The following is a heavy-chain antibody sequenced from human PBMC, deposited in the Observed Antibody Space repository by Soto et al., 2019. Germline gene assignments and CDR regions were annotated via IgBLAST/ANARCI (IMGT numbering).Heavy chain of an antibody. CDR1: GFTFSSSG. CDR3: AKATSLALMVYVVDS. J-gene: IGHJ4*02. Sequence: QVQLVESGGGVVQPGRSLRLSCAASGFTFSSSGMHWVRQAPGKGLEWVAFISYEGGYKHYADFVKGRFTISRDNAKKPLLLQMSSLRPEDTAVYYCAKATSLALMVYVVDSWGQGTLVTVSS. CDR2: ISYEGGYK. V-gene: IGHV3-30*18. D-gene: IGHD2-8*01.